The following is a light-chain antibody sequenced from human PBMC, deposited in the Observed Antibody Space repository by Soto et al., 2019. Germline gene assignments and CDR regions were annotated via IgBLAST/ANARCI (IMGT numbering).Light chain of an antibody. CDR3: SSYTSGTTRV. Sequence: QSALTQPASVSGSPGQSITISCTGTSSDVGGYNYVSWYQQHPGKAPKLMIYDVGNRPSGVSNRFSGSKSGNTASLTISGLQAEDEADYYCSSYTSGTTRVFGGGTKVTVL. CDR2: DVG. V-gene: IGLV2-14*01. CDR1: SSDVGGYNY. J-gene: IGLJ2*01.